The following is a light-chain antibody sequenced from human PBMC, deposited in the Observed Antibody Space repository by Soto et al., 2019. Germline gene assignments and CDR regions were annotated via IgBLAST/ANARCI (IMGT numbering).Light chain of an antibody. CDR2: LGS. Sequence: DIVMTQSPLSLPVTPGEPASISCRSSQSLLHSNGYYYLDWYLPKPGQSPQLLIYLGSNPASGVPDRFSGSGSVTDFTLKISRVEAQDVGVYYCMQALQTPGVTFGPGTKVDIK. CDR3: MQALQTPGVT. CDR1: QSLLHSNGYYY. J-gene: IGKJ3*01. V-gene: IGKV2-28*01.